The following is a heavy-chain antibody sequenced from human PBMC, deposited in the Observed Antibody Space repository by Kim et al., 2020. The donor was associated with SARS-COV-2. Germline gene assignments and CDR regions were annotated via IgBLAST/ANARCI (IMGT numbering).Heavy chain of an antibody. J-gene: IGHJ4*02. CDR3: ARDFIVGATV. CDR1: GGSVSSGSYY. Sequence: SETLSLTCTVSGGSVSSGSYYWSWIRQPPGKGLEWIGYIYYSGSTNYNPSLKSRVTISVDTSKNQFSLKLSSVTAADTAVYYCARDFIVGATVWGQGTLV. CDR2: IYYSGST. V-gene: IGHV4-61*01. D-gene: IGHD1-26*01.